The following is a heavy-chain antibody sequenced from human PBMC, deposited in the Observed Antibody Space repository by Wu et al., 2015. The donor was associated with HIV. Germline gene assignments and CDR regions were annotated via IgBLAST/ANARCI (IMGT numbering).Heavy chain of an antibody. V-gene: IGHV1-2*02. J-gene: IGHJ4*02. D-gene: IGHD6-13*01. CDR1: GYTFSDYF. CDR2: INPTNGDT. Sequence: QVQLVHSGAEVKKPGASVKVSCQTSGYTFSDYFLHWVRQAPGQGLEWMAWINPTNGDTNFAQTFQGRVTVTRDTSISTVYMELSSLKSDDTAVYFCARGVRRYSGSWYLGYWGQGTLVTASS. CDR3: ARGVRRYSGSWYLGY.